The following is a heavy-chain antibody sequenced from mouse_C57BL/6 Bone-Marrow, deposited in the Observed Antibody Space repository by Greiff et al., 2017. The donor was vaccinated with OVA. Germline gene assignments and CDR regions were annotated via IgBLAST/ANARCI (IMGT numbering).Heavy chain of an antibody. D-gene: IGHD2-14*01. CDR3: ARQGTPDY. J-gene: IGHJ2*01. CDR1: GFTFSSYG. CDR2: ISSGGSYT. Sequence: EVQGVESGGDLVKPGGSLKLSCAASGFTFSSYGMSWVRQTPDKRLEWVATISSGGSYTYYPASVKGRFTISRDNAKNTLYLQMSSLKSEDTAMYYCARQGTPDYWGQGTTLTVSS. V-gene: IGHV5-6*01.